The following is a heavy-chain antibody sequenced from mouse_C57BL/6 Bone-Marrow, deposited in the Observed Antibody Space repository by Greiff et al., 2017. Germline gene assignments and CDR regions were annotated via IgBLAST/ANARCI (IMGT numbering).Heavy chain of an antibody. Sequence: EVQGVESGGDLVQPGGSLKLSCAASGFTFSSYGMSWVRQTPDKRLEWVATISSGGSYTYYPDSVKGRFTISRDNAKNTLYLQMSSLKSEDTAMYYCARLTTVLYWYVDVWGTGTTVTVSS. CDR2: ISSGGSYT. D-gene: IGHD1-1*01. V-gene: IGHV5-6*01. CDR3: ARLTTVLYWYVDV. CDR1: GFTFSSYG. J-gene: IGHJ1*03.